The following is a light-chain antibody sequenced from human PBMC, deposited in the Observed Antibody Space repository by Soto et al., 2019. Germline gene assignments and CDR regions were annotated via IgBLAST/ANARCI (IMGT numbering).Light chain of an antibody. J-gene: IGLJ1*01. CDR2: GNI. V-gene: IGLV1-40*01. Sequence: QSVLSQPPSVSGAPGQRVTISCTGSSTTIGAGFDVHWYQQLPGTAPKLPIYGNINRPSGVPDRFSGSKSGTSASLAITGLQAEDEADYYCQSHDSSLSGFYVFGTGTKV. CDR1: STTIGAGFD. CDR3: QSHDSSLSGFYV.